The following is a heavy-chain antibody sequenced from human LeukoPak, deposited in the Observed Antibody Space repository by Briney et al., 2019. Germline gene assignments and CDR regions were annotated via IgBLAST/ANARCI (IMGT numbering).Heavy chain of an antibody. CDR3: VAYYYDSSGYWSFDY. V-gene: IGHV3-23*01. CDR2: ISGSGGST. CDR1: GFTFSSYA. Sequence: GGSLRLACAASGFTFSSYAMSWVRQAPGEGLEWVSAISGSGGSTYYAHSVTGRFTISRDNSKNTLYLQMNSLRAEDTAVYYCVAYYYDSSGYWSFDYWGQGTLVTVSS. J-gene: IGHJ4*02. D-gene: IGHD3-22*01.